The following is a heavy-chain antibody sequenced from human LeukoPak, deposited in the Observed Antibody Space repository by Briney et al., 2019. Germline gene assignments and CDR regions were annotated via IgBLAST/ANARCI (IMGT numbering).Heavy chain of an antibody. V-gene: IGHV3-21*01. CDR3: ARDFSGSYFLDY. CDR1: GFTLSSYS. Sequence: GGSLRLSCAPSGFTLSSYSMNWVRQAPGKGLEWVSSISSSSNYIYYAGSVKGQFAISRDNAKNSLYLQMNSLRAEDTAVFYCARDFSGSYFLDYWGQGTLVSVSS. J-gene: IGHJ4*02. CDR2: ISSSSNYI. D-gene: IGHD1-26*01.